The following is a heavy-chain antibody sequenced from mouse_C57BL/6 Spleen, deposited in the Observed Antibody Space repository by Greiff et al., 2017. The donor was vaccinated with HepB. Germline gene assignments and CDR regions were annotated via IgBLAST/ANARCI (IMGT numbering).Heavy chain of an antibody. Sequence: VQLQQPGAELVKPGASVKLSCKASGYTFTSYWMQWVKQRPGQGLEWIGEIDPSDSYTNYNQKFKGKATLTVDTSFSTAYMQLSSLTSEDSAVYYCARRDWEYFDYWGQGTTLTVSS. CDR2: IDPSDSYT. J-gene: IGHJ2*01. V-gene: IGHV1-50*01. D-gene: IGHD4-1*01. CDR1: GYTFTSYW. CDR3: ARRDWEYFDY.